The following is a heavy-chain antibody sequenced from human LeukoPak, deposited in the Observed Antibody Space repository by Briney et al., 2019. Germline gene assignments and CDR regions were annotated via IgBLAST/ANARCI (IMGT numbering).Heavy chain of an antibody. CDR2: IIPIFGTA. D-gene: IGHD6-13*01. Sequence: SVKVSCKASGYTFTSYGISWVRQAPGQGLEWMGGIIPIFGTANYAQKFQGRVTITTDESTSTAYMELSSLRSEDTAVYYCARAPYSSSWDNWFDPWGQGTLVTVSS. V-gene: IGHV1-69*05. CDR1: GYTFTSYG. J-gene: IGHJ5*02. CDR3: ARAPYSSSWDNWFDP.